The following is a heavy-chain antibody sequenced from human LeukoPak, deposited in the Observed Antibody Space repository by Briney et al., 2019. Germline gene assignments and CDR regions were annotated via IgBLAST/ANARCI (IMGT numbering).Heavy chain of an antibody. D-gene: IGHD3-22*01. CDR3: ARDWNYDSSGYYWYFDL. CDR1: GYTFTSYG. V-gene: IGHV1-18*01. Sequence: ASVKVSCKASGYTFTSYGISWVRQAPGQGLEWMGWISAYNGNTNYAQKLQGRVTMTTDTSTSTAYMELRSLRSDDTAVYYCARDWNYDSSGYYWYFDLWGPGTLVTVSS. CDR2: ISAYNGNT. J-gene: IGHJ2*01.